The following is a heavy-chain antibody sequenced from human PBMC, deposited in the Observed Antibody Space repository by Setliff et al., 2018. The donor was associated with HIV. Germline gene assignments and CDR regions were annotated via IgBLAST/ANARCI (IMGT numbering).Heavy chain of an antibody. J-gene: IGHJ3*02. CDR2: INHSGST. V-gene: IGHV4-34*01. CDR1: GGSFSGYY. CDR3: ATRYCSSTSCYAYDAFDI. D-gene: IGHD2-2*01. Sequence: ASETLSLTCAVYGGSFSGYYWSWIRQPPGKGLEWIGEINHSGSTNYNPSLKSRVTISVDTSKNQFSLKLSSVTAADTAVYYCATRYCSSTSCYAYDAFDIWGQGTMVTVSS.